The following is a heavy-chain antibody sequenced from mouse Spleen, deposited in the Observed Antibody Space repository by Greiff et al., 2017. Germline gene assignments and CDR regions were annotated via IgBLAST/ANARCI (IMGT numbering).Heavy chain of an antibody. CDR3: ARGGITTMVEGYAMDY. Sequence: ESGAELVRPGASVKLSCKASGYTFTDYYINWVKQRPGQGLEWIARIYPGSGNTYYNEKFKGKATLTAEKSSSTAYMQLSSLTSEDSAVYFCARGGITTMVEGYAMDYWGQGTSVTVSS. CDR2: IYPGSGNT. J-gene: IGHJ4*01. CDR1: GYTFTDYY. D-gene: IGHD1-1*01. V-gene: IGHV1-76*01.